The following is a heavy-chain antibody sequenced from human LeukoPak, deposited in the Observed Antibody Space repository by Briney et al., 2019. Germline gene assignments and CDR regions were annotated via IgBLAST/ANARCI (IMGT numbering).Heavy chain of an antibody. CDR2: ISGSGGST. D-gene: IGHD1-26*01. J-gene: IGHJ4*02. V-gene: IGHV3-23*01. CDR1: GFTFSSYA. CDR3: AKAGGSGSYFGGAY. Sequence: PGGSLRLSCAASGFTFSSYAMSWVRQAPGKGLEWVSAISGSGGSTYYADSVKGRFTISRDNSKNTLYLQMNSLRAEDAAVYYCAKAGGSGSYFGGAYWGQGTLVTVSS.